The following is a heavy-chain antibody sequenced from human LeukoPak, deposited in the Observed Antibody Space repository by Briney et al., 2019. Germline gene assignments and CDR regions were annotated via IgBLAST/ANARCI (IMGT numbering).Heavy chain of an antibody. CDR2: ISGSGEST. CDR3: AKDAIGQYRPYYFDS. V-gene: IGHV3-23*01. D-gene: IGHD3-16*02. Sequence: GGPLRLSCAASGFTFRSFAMSWVRQAPGKGLEWVSAISGSGESTYYADYVKGRFTVSRDNHKNTLILQLNSLRAEDRAVYYCAKDAIGQYRPYYFDSWGKGTLVTVS. J-gene: IGHJ4*02. CDR1: GFTFRSFA.